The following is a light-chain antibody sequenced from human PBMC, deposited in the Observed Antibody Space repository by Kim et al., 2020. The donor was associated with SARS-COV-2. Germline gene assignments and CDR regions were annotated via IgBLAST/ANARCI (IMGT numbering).Light chain of an antibody. Sequence: SQGERATRACRASQSSSSTYLGWYQQRPGQAPRLLIYGTSNRATGIPDRFSGSGSGTDFTLTITRLEPEDFAVYYCLQYNYSPRTFGQGTKVDIK. V-gene: IGKV3-20*01. CDR1: QSSSSTY. CDR2: GTS. CDR3: LQYNYSPRT. J-gene: IGKJ1*01.